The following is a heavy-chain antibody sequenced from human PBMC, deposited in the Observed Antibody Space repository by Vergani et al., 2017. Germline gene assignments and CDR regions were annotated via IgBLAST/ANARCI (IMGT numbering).Heavy chain of an antibody. CDR2: ISSSSSYI. V-gene: IGHV3-21*01. CDR3: ARESRGYYYGSGSYYSY. D-gene: IGHD3-10*01. Sequence: EVQLVESGGGLVKPGGSLRLSCAASGFTFSSYSMNWVRKAPGKGLEWVSSISSSSSYIYYADSVKGLFTISRDKAKNSLYLQMNSLRAEDTAVYYFARESRGYYYGSGSYYSYWGQGTLVTVSS. CDR1: GFTFSSYS. J-gene: IGHJ4*02.